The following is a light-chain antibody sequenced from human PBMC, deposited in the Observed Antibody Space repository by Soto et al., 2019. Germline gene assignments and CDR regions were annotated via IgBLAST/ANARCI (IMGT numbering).Light chain of an antibody. CDR2: GAS. CDR3: QQYSIYPLT. CDR1: QDINSY. V-gene: IGKV1D-16*01. J-gene: IGKJ4*01. Sequence: DVQMTQSPSSLSASVGDRVTITCRASQDINSYLAWYQQKPGNAPKSLIYGASSLQTGVPSRISGSESGTDFTLTISNLQPEDSATYYCQQYSIYPLTFGGGTKVEIK.